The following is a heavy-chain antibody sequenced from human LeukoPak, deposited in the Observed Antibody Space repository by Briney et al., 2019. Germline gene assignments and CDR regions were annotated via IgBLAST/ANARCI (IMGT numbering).Heavy chain of an antibody. D-gene: IGHD1-26*01. V-gene: IGHV4-59*01. J-gene: IGHJ4*02. CDR2: FHYSGSA. CDR1: GDSISSYY. CDR3: ARDIRSVGAFLYFDY. Sequence: PSETLSLTCTVSGDSISSYYWSWIRQPPGKGLEWIAYFHYSGSATYNPSLKSRVTISMDTSKNQFSLNLSSVSPADTAVYYCARDIRSVGAFLYFDYWGQGALVTVSS.